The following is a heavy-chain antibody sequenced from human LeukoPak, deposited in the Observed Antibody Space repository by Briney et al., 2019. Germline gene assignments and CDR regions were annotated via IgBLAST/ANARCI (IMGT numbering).Heavy chain of an antibody. CDR2: MNPNSGNT. Sequence: GASVKVSCKASGYTFTGYYLHWVRQAPGQGLEWMGWMNPNSGNTGYAQKFQGRVTITRNTSISTAYMELSSLRSEDTAVYYCARVLPNYYYYYMNVWGKGTTVTVSS. V-gene: IGHV1-8*03. CDR3: ARVLPNYYYYYMNV. D-gene: IGHD3-3*01. J-gene: IGHJ6*03. CDR1: GYTFTGYY.